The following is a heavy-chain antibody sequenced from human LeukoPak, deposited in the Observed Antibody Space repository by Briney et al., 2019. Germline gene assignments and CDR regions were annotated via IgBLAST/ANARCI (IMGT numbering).Heavy chain of an antibody. J-gene: IGHJ5*02. CDR3: ATQGKHGYSYGPFDP. CDR1: GFTFSSYS. CDR2: ISGTSNYI. D-gene: IGHD5-18*01. V-gene: IGHV3-21*01. Sequence: PGGSLRLSCAASGFTFSSYSMGWVRQAPGKGLEWVSSISGTSNYILYADSVKGRFTISRDNTKNSLYLQMNSLRAEDTAVYYCATQGKHGYSYGPFDPWGQGSLVTVSS.